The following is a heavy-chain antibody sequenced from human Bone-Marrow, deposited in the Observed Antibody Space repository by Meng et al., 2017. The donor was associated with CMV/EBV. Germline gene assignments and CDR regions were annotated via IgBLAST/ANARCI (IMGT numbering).Heavy chain of an antibody. V-gene: IGHV3-48*04. D-gene: IGHD6-19*01. Sequence: GESLKISCAASGFTFSSYSMNWVRQAPGKGLEWVSYISSSSSTIYYADSVKGRFTISRDNAKNSLYLQMNSLRAEDTAVYYCAREGYSSGGYYGMDVWVQGTTVPVPS. CDR3: AREGYSSGGYYGMDV. CDR1: GFTFSSYS. J-gene: IGHJ6*02. CDR2: ISSSSSTI.